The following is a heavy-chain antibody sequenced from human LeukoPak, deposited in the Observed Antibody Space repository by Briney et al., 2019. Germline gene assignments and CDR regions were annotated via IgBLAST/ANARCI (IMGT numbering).Heavy chain of an antibody. CDR2: ISYDGSNK. J-gene: IGHJ3*02. CDR3: ARVPYVELWLSGAFDI. D-gene: IGHD5-18*01. Sequence: GRSLRLSCAASGFTFSSYAMHWVRQAPGKGLEWVVVISYDGSNKYYADSVKGRFTISRDNSKNTLYLQMNSLRAEDTAVYYCARVPYVELWLSGAFDIWGQGTMVTVSS. V-gene: IGHV3-30-3*01. CDR1: GFTFSSYA.